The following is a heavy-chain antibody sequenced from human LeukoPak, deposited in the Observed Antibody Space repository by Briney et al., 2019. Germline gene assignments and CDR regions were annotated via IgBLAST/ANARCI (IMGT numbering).Heavy chain of an antibody. D-gene: IGHD2-8*02. CDR2: INQGGSET. CDR3: ARDQSGPEY. J-gene: IGHJ4*02. V-gene: IGHV3-7*04. Sequence: GGSLRLSCVAAGFSFGNYWMSWVRQAPGKGLEWVANINQGGSETYYVDSLKGRFTISRDDAKKSLYLQMSRLRAEDTAIYYCARDQSGPEYWGQGTQVTVSS. CDR1: GFSFGNYW.